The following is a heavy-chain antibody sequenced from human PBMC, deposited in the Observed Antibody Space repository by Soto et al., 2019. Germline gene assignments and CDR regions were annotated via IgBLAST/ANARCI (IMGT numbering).Heavy chain of an antibody. J-gene: IGHJ4*02. CDR3: ATHPGGGGY. D-gene: IGHD3-10*01. Sequence: EVQLVESGGGLIQPGGSLRLSCAVSGFTVSNNYMSWVRQAPGKGLEGVSVIYSGGYTAYGDSVKGRFTISRDNSKNTPYPKMNSRSAAATGVYFGATHPGGGGYWGQGTLVTVSS. V-gene: IGHV3-53*01. CDR1: GFTVSNNY. CDR2: IYSGGYT.